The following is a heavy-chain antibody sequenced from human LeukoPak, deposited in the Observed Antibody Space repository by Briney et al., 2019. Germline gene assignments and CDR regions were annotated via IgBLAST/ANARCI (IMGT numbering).Heavy chain of an antibody. CDR2: IYYSGST. V-gene: IGHV4-59*01. CDR1: GGSFSTYY. Sequence: SETLSLTCTVSGGSFSTYYWSWIRQPPGKGLEWIGYIYYSGSTNYNPSLKSRVAISVDTSKSQFSLKLSSGTASDTAVYYCARVITDRGVIFDYWGQGTLVTVSS. CDR3: ARVITDRGVIFDY. D-gene: IGHD3-10*01. J-gene: IGHJ4*02.